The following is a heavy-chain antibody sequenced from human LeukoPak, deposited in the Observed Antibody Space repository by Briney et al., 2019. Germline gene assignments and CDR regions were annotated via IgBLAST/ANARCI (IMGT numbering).Heavy chain of an antibody. CDR3: ARVLGAHRYGSIDH. D-gene: IGHD5-18*01. CDR2: INPSSGST. V-gene: IGHV1-46*01. Sequence: ASVKVSCKASGYTFTTYYMHWVRQAPGQGLEWMGIINPSSGSTSYAQKFQGRVTMTRDTSTSTVYMELSSLRSEDTAIYYCARVLGAHRYGSIDHWGQGTLVTVSA. J-gene: IGHJ4*02. CDR1: GYTFTTYY.